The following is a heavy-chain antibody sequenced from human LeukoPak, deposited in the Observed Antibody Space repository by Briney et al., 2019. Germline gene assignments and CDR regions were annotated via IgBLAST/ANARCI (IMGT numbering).Heavy chain of an antibody. Sequence: GGSLRLSCAASGFTFRSYGMHWVRQAPAKGLEWVAFIRYDGSNKYYADSVKGRFTVSRDNSKNTLYLQMNSLRAEDTAVYYCAKDPYYYDSSGYYIDYWGQGTLVTVSS. D-gene: IGHD3-22*01. CDR3: AKDPYYYDSSGYYIDY. CDR1: GFTFRSYG. CDR2: IRYDGSNK. J-gene: IGHJ4*02. V-gene: IGHV3-30*02.